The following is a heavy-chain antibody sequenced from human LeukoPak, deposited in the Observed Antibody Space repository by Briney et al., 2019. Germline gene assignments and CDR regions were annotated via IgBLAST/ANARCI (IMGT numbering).Heavy chain of an antibody. CDR1: GFTVSSNY. CDR3: AKIPHAEAVAWPYPFDY. V-gene: IGHV3-53*01. CDR2: IYSGGST. J-gene: IGHJ4*02. D-gene: IGHD6-19*01. Sequence: PGGSLRLSCAASGFTVSSNYMSWVRQAPGKGLEWVSVIYSGGSTYYADSVKGRFTISRDNSKNTLYLQMNSLRAEDTAVYYCAKIPHAEAVAWPYPFDYWGQGTLVTVSS.